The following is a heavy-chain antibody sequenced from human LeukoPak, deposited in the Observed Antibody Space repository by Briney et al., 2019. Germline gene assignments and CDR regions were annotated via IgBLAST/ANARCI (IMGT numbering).Heavy chain of an antibody. CDR2: ISSSGSTI. CDR1: GFTFSSYE. J-gene: IGHJ4*02. CDR3: ARDHPHGSTSGY. D-gene: IGHD2-2*01. Sequence: GGSLRLSCAASGFTFSSYEMNWVRPAPGKGLEWVSYISSSGSTIYYTDSVKVRFTIYRDNAKNSLYLQRNSLRAEDTAVYYCARDHPHGSTSGYWGQGTLVTVSS. V-gene: IGHV3-48*03.